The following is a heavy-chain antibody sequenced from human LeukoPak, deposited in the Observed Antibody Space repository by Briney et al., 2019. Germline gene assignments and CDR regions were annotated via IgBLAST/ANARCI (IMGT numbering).Heavy chain of an antibody. D-gene: IGHD6-13*01. Sequence: GGSLRLSCAASGFTFSSYAMHWVRQAPGKGLEWVAVISYDGSNKYYADSVKGRFTISRDNSKNTLYLQMNSLGAEDTAVYYCARDLRGAYSSSWWLEIGYMDVWGKGTTVTVSS. J-gene: IGHJ6*03. CDR1: GFTFSSYA. CDR2: ISYDGSNK. V-gene: IGHV3-30*01. CDR3: ARDLRGAYSSSWWLEIGYMDV.